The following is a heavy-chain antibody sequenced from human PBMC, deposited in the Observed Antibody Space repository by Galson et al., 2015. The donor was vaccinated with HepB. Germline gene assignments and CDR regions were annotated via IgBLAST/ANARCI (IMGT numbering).Heavy chain of an antibody. D-gene: IGHD4-23*01. J-gene: IGHJ4*02. CDR3: TRAVTTVVTPGY. Sequence: SLRLSCATSGFTFGDYAMSWFRQAPGKGLEWVSFIRSKAYGGTTEYAASVEDRFAISRDDSKSIAYLQMNSLKTEDTAVYYCTRAVTTVVTPGYWGQGTLVTVSS. CDR2: IRSKAYGGTT. V-gene: IGHV3-49*03. CDR1: GFTFGDYA.